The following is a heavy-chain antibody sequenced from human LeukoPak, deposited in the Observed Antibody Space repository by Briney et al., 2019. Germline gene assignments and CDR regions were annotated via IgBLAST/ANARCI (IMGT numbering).Heavy chain of an antibody. CDR1: GFTFSLYW. D-gene: IGHD3-3*01. Sequence: GGSLRLSCTASGFTFSLYWMTWVRQAPEKGLEWVANIKEDASEKDYVDSVKGRFAISRDNGKNSPYLQMNSLRGEDTAVYYCARLNWNYADYWGQGTLVTVSS. CDR2: IKEDASEK. CDR3: ARLNWNYADY. V-gene: IGHV3-7*01. J-gene: IGHJ4*02.